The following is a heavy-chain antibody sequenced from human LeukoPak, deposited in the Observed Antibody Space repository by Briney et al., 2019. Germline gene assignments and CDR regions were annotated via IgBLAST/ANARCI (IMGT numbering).Heavy chain of an antibody. CDR3: ARDSYYDSSGYLNWFDP. CDR1: GGSISSYY. CDR2: IYYSGST. V-gene: IGHV4-59*12. J-gene: IGHJ5*02. Sequence: SETLSLTCTVSGGSISSYYWSWIRQPPGKGLEWIGYIYYSGSTNYNPSLKSRVTISVDTSKNQFSLKLSSVTAADTAVYYCARDSYYDSSGYLNWFDPWGQGTLVTVSS. D-gene: IGHD3-22*01.